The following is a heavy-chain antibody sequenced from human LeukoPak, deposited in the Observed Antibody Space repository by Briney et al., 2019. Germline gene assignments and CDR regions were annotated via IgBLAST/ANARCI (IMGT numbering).Heavy chain of an antibody. CDR1: GFIFDDYG. CDR2: IRYDAGRE. D-gene: IGHD1-26*01. CDR3: AKVGASYYGIDY. J-gene: IGHJ4*02. Sequence: GGSLRLSCTSFGFIFDDYGMHWVRQAPGKGLEWVAFIRYDAGREYYVDSVKGRFTISRDNSKNTLYLQMSSLRVEDTAVYYCAKVGASYYGIDYWGQGARVTVSS. V-gene: IGHV3-30*02.